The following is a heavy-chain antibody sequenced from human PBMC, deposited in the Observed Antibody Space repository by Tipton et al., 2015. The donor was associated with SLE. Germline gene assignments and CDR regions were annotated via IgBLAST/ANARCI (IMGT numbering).Heavy chain of an antibody. D-gene: IGHD1-26*01. Sequence: LRLSCIVSGDSISSSSYYWGWIRQPPGKGLEWVGTVYYTGNTVYNPSLKSRVTISVETSKNQFSLKLRSATAADTAVYFCARANGVLGGQVPYWYFELWCRGTLVTVSS. J-gene: IGHJ2*01. CDR1: GDSISSSSYY. V-gene: IGHV4-39*07. CDR2: VYYTGNT. CDR3: ARANGVLGGQVPYWYFEL.